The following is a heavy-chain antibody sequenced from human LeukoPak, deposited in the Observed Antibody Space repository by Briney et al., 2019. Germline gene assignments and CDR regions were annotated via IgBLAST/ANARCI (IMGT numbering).Heavy chain of an antibody. Sequence: SETLSLTCTVSGGSISSYNWSWIRQPPGKGLECIGYIYYSRSTNYNPSLKSRVTISVDTSKNQFSLKLSSVTAADTAVYYCARDGGTGQFDYWGQGTLVTVSS. CDR1: GGSISSYN. V-gene: IGHV4-59*01. CDR2: IYYSRST. J-gene: IGHJ4*02. D-gene: IGHD3-16*01. CDR3: ARDGGTGQFDY.